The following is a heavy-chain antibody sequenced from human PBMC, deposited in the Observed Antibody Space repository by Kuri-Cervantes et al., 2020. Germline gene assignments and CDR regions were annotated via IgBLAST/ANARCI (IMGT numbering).Heavy chain of an antibody. CDR2: IYYSGST. CDR3: ARLDYSESWFDY. CDR1: GGSISSSSYY. D-gene: IGHD1-26*01. V-gene: IGHV4-39*01. J-gene: IGHJ4*02. Sequence: SATLSLTCTVSGGSISSSSYYWGWIRQPPGKVLEWIGSIYYSGSTYYNPSLKGRITMSVDTSKNQFSLQLSSVTAADTAVYYCARLDYSESWFDYWGQGTLVTVSS.